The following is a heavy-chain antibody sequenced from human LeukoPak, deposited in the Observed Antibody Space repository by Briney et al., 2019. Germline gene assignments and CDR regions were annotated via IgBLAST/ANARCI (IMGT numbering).Heavy chain of an antibody. CDR2: IRGKTNSYAT. CDR1: GFXFSDSA. V-gene: IGHV3-73*01. CDR3: TGGSGWYSPDY. Sequence: GGSLRLSCAASGFXFSDSAMNWVRQASGKGLEWVGHIRGKTNSYATAYAASVRGRSTISRDDSKNTAYLQMNSLKTEDTAVYYCTGGSGWYSPDYWGQGTPVTVSS. D-gene: IGHD6-19*01. J-gene: IGHJ4*02.